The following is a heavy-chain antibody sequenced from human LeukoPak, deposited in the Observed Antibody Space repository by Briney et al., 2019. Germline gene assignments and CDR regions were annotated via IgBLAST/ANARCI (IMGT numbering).Heavy chain of an antibody. CDR1: GYVLSELS. J-gene: IGHJ4*02. V-gene: IGHV1-24*01. D-gene: IGHD3-22*01. Sequence: ASVKVSCKLSGYVLSELSMHWVRQAPGEGLEWMGGFDPEDDERIYAQKFQGRVTMTEDTSTDTAHMELSSLRSEDTAVYYCATELRSGYFDYWGQGTLVTVSS. CDR2: FDPEDDER. CDR3: ATELRSGYFDY.